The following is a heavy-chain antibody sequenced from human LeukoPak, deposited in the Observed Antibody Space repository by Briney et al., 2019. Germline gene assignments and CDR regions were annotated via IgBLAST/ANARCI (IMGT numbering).Heavy chain of an antibody. CDR3: AKYMTPAAAGTFDY. V-gene: IGHV3-9*01. CDR1: GFTFDDYA. CDR2: VSWNSGSI. Sequence: PGRSLRLSCAASGFTFDDYAMHWVRQGPGKGLEWVLGVSWNSGSIGYADSVKGRLTSSRDNAKNYLYLQMNSLRAEDTALYYCAKYMTPAAAGTFDYWGQGPLLTVSS. J-gene: IGHJ4*02. D-gene: IGHD6-13*01.